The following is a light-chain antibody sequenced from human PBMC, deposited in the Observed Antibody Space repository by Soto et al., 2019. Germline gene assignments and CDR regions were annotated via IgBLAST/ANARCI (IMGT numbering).Light chain of an antibody. J-gene: IGKJ1*01. CDR1: QSIGTS. Sequence: DIQMTQSPSTLSASVGDRVTIACRASQSIGTSLAWYQQKAGKAPKLLIYEASNLESGVPSRFSGSGSGTEFTLTISSLQDADLSTYSCQQHHNMRTVGQGTKVEIK. V-gene: IGKV1-5*03. CDR3: QQHHNMRT. CDR2: EAS.